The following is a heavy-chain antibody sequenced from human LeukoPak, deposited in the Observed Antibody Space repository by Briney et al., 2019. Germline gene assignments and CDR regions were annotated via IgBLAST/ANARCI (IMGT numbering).Heavy chain of an antibody. J-gene: IGHJ4*02. D-gene: IGHD3-3*01. CDR2: ITGSGGSS. CDR3: AKKSLWSGPFDY. Sequence: GGSLRLSCIASGFIFSNYAMSWVRQAPGKGLEWVSIITGSGGSSYYADSVKGRFTLSRDNSKNILYLQMNSLRAEDTAVYFCAKKSLWSGPFDYWGQGTLVTVFS. CDR1: GFIFSNYA. V-gene: IGHV3-23*01.